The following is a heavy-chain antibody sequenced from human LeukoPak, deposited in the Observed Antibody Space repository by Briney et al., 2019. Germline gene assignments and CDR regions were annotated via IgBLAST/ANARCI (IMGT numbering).Heavy chain of an antibody. Sequence: ASVKVSCKASGYTFTSYGISWVRQAPGQGLEWMGWISAYNGNTNYAQKLQGRATMTTDTSTSTAYMELRSLRSDDTAVYYCARVRSPYNWFDPWGQGTLVTVSS. CDR3: ARVRSPYNWFDP. CDR1: GYTFTSYG. J-gene: IGHJ5*02. V-gene: IGHV1-18*01. D-gene: IGHD2-15*01. CDR2: ISAYNGNT.